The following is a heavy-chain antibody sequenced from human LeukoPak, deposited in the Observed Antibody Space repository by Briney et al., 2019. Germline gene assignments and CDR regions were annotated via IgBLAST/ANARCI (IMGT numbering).Heavy chain of an antibody. CDR3: ARFLYCSGGSCYDY. D-gene: IGHD2-15*01. V-gene: IGHV4-59*08. CDR1: GGSISSYY. J-gene: IGHJ4*02. CDR2: IYYSGST. Sequence: KSSETLSLTCTVSGGSISSYYWSWIRQPPGKGLEWIGYIYYSGSTNYNPSLKSRVTISVDTSKNQFSLKLSSVTAADTAVYYCARFLYCSGGSCYDYWGQGTLVTVSS.